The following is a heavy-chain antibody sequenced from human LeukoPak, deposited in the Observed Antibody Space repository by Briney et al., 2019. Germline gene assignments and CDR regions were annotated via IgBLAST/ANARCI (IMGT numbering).Heavy chain of an antibody. Sequence: GGSLRLSCAASGFTFRSYAMSWVRQAPGKGREWVGFIRSKAYGGTTEYAASVKGRFTISRDDSKSIAYLQMNSLKTEDTAIYYCSRYYYDSSGYYYADYWGQGTLVTVSS. J-gene: IGHJ4*02. D-gene: IGHD3-22*01. CDR1: GFTFRSYA. CDR2: IRSKAYGGTT. CDR3: SRYYYDSSGYYYADY. V-gene: IGHV3-49*04.